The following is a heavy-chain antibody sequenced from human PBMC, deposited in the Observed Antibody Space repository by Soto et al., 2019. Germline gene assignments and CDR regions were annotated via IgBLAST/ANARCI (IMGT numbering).Heavy chain of an antibody. D-gene: IGHD2-2*01. CDR2: INYYSGGT. CDR1: GSTFTGYY. J-gene: IGHJ3*02. Sequence: GASVKVSCKXSGSTFTGYYMHWVGQAPGQGPEGMGLINYYSGGTNYAQKFQGWVTMTRDTSISTAYMELSRLRSDDTAVYYCAIQSRACQLLSHGAFDIWGQGTMVTVSS. V-gene: IGHV1-2*04. CDR3: AIQSRACQLLSHGAFDI.